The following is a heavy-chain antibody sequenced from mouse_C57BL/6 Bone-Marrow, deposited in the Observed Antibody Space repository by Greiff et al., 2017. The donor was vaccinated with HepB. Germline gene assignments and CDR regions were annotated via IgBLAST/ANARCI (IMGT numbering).Heavy chain of an antibody. Sequence: VQLQQSGPELVKPGASVKISCKASGYTFTDYYMNWVKQSHGKSLEWIGDINPNNGGTSYNQKFKGRATLTVDKSSSTAYMELRSLTSEDSAVYYCARDYVSWGQGTTLTVSS. D-gene: IGHD1-1*01. CDR3: ARDYVS. CDR1: GYTFTDYY. CDR2: INPNNGGT. J-gene: IGHJ2*01. V-gene: IGHV1-26*01.